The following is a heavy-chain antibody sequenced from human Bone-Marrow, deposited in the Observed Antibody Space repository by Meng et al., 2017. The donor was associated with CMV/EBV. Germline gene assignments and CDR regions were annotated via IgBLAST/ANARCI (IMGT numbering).Heavy chain of an antibody. CDR2: NIPIFGTA. CDR1: GGTFSSYA. J-gene: IGHJ6*01. V-gene: IGHV1-69*05. Sequence: SVKVSCKASGGTFSSYAISWVRQAPGQGLEWMGGNIPIFGTANYAQKFQGRVTITTDESTSTAYMELSSLRSEDTAVYYCASRYCSSTSCYFSKYYYGMDVWGQGTTVTGSS. CDR3: ASRYCSSTSCYFSKYYYGMDV. D-gene: IGHD2-2*01.